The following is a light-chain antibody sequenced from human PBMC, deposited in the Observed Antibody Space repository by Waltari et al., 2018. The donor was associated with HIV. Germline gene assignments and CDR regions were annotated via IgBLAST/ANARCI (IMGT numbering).Light chain of an antibody. V-gene: IGLV1-47*01. CDR2: RND. Sequence: QSALTQPPSASDLPGHSLNISCSGHNSNIGTHFVFLYQQLPGAAPRLLVYRNDQRPSGVDDRFSGSRSGTSASLVIRALRAEDEADYYCASWDDGLRGHVFGTGTTVSVL. CDR3: ASWDDGLRGHV. J-gene: IGLJ1*01. CDR1: NSNIGTHF.